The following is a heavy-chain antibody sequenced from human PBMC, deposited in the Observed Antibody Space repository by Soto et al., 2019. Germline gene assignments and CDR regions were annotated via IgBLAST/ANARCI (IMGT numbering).Heavy chain of an antibody. CDR2: ISDDGDKV. CDR3: ARAHYHDSSGPNGHAFDI. CDR1: EFTFSDYA. Sequence: QVQLVESGGGVVQPGRSLRLSCAASEFTFSDYAMHWVRQTPGNGLEWGAVISDDGDKVFYADSMKDRLTISRDNSKSTLFLQLTSLGPEDTALYYCARAHYHDSSGPNGHAFDIWGQGTLVTVSS. V-gene: IGHV3-30-3*01. D-gene: IGHD3-22*01. J-gene: IGHJ3*02.